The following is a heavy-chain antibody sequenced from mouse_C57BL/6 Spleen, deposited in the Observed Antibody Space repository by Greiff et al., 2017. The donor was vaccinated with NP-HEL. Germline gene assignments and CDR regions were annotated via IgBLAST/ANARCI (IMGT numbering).Heavy chain of an antibody. CDR2: IYPGDGDT. CDR1: GYAFSSSW. J-gene: IGHJ4*01. D-gene: IGHD1-1*01. CDR3: ARPQRDYEDAMDY. Sequence: VQLQQSGPELVKPGASVKISCKASGYAFSSSWMNWVQQRPGKGLEWIGRIYPGDGDTNYNGKFKGKATLTADKSSSTAYMQLSSLTSEDSAVYVCARPQRDYEDAMDYWGQGASVTVSS. V-gene: IGHV1-82*01.